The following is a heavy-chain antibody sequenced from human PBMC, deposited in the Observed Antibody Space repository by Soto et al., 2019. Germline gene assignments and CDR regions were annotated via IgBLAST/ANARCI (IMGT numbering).Heavy chain of an antibody. CDR3: AKNLNQLSLDY. CDR1: GFTFSSYG. CDR2: ISYDGSNK. Sequence: QVQLVESGGGVVQPGRSLRLSCEASGFTFSSYGMHWVGKAPGKGLEWVAVISYDGSNKYYADSVKGRFTISRDNSKNTLYLQMNSLRAEDTAVYYCAKNLNQLSLDYWGQGTLVTVSS. D-gene: IGHD2-2*01. V-gene: IGHV3-30*18. J-gene: IGHJ4*02.